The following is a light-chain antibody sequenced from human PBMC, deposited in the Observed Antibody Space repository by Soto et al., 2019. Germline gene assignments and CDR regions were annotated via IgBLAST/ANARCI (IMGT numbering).Light chain of an antibody. CDR3: SSYTSSNTEV. CDR1: SSDVGAYNY. V-gene: IGLV2-14*03. CDR2: DVS. J-gene: IGLJ1*01. Sequence: QSALTQPASVSGSPGQSITISCTGTSSDVGAYNYVSWYQHHQGKAPKLIIYDVSDRPSGFYNRFSASKSGSTASLTISGLQAEDEADYYCSSYTSSNTEVFGTGTKLTVL.